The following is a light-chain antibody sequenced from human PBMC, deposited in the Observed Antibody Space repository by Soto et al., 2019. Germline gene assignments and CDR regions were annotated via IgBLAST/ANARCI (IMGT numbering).Light chain of an antibody. CDR1: NSNIGYNY. CDR2: EVS. J-gene: IGLJ3*02. V-gene: IGLV2-14*01. Sequence: QSVLTQPPSVSAAPGQKVTISCSGSNSNIGYNYVSWYQQHPGKAPKLMIYEVSNRPSGVSNRFSGSKSGNTASLTISGLQAEDEADYYCSSYTSSSTLVFGGGTKLTVL. CDR3: SSYTSSSTLV.